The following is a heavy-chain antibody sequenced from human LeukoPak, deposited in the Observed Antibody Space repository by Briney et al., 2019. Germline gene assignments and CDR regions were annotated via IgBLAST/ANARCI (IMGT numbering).Heavy chain of an antibody. V-gene: IGHV3-53*01. D-gene: IGHD3-3*01. Sequence: GGSLRLSCAPSGFTVSSNYMSWVRQAPGRWLGWVSVIYSGVSTYYADSVKGRFTISRDNSKNTLYLQMNSLGAEDTAVYYCARTIEDFWSGYYPLEWGQGTLVTVCS. CDR2: IYSGVST. CDR1: GFTVSSNY. J-gene: IGHJ4*02. CDR3: ARTIEDFWSGYYPLE.